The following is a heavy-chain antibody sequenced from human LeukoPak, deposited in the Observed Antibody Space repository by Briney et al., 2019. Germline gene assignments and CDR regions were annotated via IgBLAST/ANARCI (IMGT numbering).Heavy chain of an antibody. D-gene: IGHD1-26*01. Sequence: GGSLRLSCTASGFTFTSYGMNWVRQAPGKGLEWVSTISGSGGSTDYADSVKGRFTISRDNSKNTLYPQMNSLRAEDTAVYYCAKAGELLYFDYWGQGTLVTVSS. V-gene: IGHV3-23*01. CDR2: ISGSGGST. CDR3: AKAGELLYFDY. J-gene: IGHJ4*02. CDR1: GFTFTSYG.